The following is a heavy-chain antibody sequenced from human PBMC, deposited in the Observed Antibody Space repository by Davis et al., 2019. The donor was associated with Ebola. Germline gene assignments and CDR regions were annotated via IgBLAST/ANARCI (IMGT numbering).Heavy chain of an antibody. V-gene: IGHV1-69*13. CDR3: AKSVAGIWDAFDI. CDR2: IIPTFGTA. J-gene: IGHJ3*02. Sequence: SVKVSCKASGGTFSSYAINWVRQAPGQGLEWMGGIIPTFGTANYAQKFQGRVTITADESTSTAYMELSSLRSEDTAVYYCAKSVAGIWDAFDIWGQGTMVTVSS. CDR1: GGTFSSYA.